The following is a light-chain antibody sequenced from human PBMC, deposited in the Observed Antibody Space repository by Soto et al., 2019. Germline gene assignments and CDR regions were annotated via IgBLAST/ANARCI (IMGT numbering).Light chain of an antibody. CDR1: QSISTW. CDR3: QQYNSYSGT. V-gene: IGKV1-5*03. Sequence: DIQMTQSPSTLSASVGDRVTITCRACQSISTWLAWYQQKPGKAPKLLIYKASSLESGVPSRFSGSGSGTEFTLTISSLQPDDFATYYCQQYNSYSGTLGQGTKVEIK. J-gene: IGKJ1*01. CDR2: KAS.